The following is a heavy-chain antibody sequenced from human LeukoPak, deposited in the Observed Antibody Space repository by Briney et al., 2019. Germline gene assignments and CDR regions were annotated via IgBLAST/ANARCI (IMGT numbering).Heavy chain of an antibody. V-gene: IGHV4-61*09. CDR2: IYATGST. CDR3: ARGPYSSSYNWYFDL. Sequence: SETLSLTCTVSGGSISSGSYYWSWIRQPAGKGLEWIGHIYATGSTNYNPSLESRVTISLDTSKNQFSLRLSSVTAADTAVYYCARGPYSSSYNWYFDLWGRGTLVTVSS. D-gene: IGHD6-6*01. J-gene: IGHJ2*01. CDR1: GGSISSGSYY.